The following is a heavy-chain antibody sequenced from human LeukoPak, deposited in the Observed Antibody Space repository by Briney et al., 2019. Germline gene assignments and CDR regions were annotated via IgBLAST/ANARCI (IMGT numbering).Heavy chain of an antibody. CDR1: GFTFSDYF. Sequence: PGGSLRLSCVGSGFTFSDYFMSWIRQAPGKGLEWVSYITNSGSSIYYADAVKGRFTISRDNVKNSLYLQMNSLRAEDTAVYYCARSGVVTSYYYYYMDVWGKGTTVTVSS. D-gene: IGHD3-3*01. V-gene: IGHV3-11*01. CDR3: ARSGVVTSYYYYYMDV. CDR2: ITNSGSSI. J-gene: IGHJ6*03.